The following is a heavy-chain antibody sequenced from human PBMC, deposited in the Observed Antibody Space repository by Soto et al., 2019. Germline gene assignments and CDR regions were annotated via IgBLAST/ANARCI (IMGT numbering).Heavy chain of an antibody. J-gene: IGHJ4*02. Sequence: ASVKVSCKASGYTFTSYAMHWVRQAPGQRLEWMGWINAGNGSTKYSQKFQGRVTITRDTSASTAYMELSSLRSEDTAVYYCARGDIVLMVYASPFDYWGQGTLVTVSS. CDR2: INAGNGST. D-gene: IGHD2-8*01. V-gene: IGHV1-3*01. CDR3: ARGDIVLMVYASPFDY. CDR1: GYTFTSYA.